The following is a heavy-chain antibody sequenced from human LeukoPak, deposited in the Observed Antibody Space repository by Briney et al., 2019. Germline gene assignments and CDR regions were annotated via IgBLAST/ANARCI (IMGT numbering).Heavy chain of an antibody. CDR2: ISPYNGNT. V-gene: IGHV1-18*01. CDR3: ARDPWCQGSCWFDP. CDR1: GYTFTSYG. D-gene: IGHD2-15*01. Sequence: ASVKVSCKASGYTFTSYGISWVRQAPGQGLEWMGWISPYNGNTNYAQKLQGRVTMTTDTSTSTAYMELSSLRSEDTAVYYCARDPWCQGSCWFDPWGQGTLVTVSS. J-gene: IGHJ5*02.